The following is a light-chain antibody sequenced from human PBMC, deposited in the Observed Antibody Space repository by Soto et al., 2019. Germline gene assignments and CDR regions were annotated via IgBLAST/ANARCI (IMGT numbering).Light chain of an antibody. V-gene: IGLV1-47*03. CDR2: RNN. CDR1: SSNIGSNY. J-gene: IGLJ2*01. CDR3: AAWDHSLSGVV. Sequence: QSVLTQAPSASGTPGQRVTISCSGSSSNIGSNYVYWYQQFPGTAPKLLIYRNNQRPSGVPDRFSGSKSGTSASLAISGLWSEDEADYYCAAWDHSLSGVVFGGGTKLTVL.